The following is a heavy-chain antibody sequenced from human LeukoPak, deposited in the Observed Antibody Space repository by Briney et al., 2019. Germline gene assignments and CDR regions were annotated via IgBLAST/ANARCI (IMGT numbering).Heavy chain of an antibody. V-gene: IGHV1-2*02. CDR2: INPNSGGT. CDR3: TRGLSIATRPAYYFDY. D-gene: IGHD6-6*01. Sequence: ASVKVSCKASGHTFTDYYMHWVRQAPGQGIEWMGWINPNSGGTNYAQKFQGRVTMTRDTSISTAYMELTSLRSDDTAVYYCTRGLSIATRPAYYFDYWGQGTLVTVSS. CDR1: GHTFTDYY. J-gene: IGHJ4*02.